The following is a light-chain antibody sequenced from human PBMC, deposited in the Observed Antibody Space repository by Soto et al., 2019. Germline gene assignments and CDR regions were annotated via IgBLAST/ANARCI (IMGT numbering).Light chain of an antibody. Sequence: QSALTQPPSASGSPGQSVTISCTGTSSDVGGYNDVSWYQQHPGKAPKLMIYEVSKRPSGVPDRFSGSKSGNTASLTVSGLQDEDEADYYCSSYAGRNNFVFGGGTKLTVL. J-gene: IGLJ2*01. V-gene: IGLV2-8*01. CDR1: SSDVGGYND. CDR3: SSYAGRNNFV. CDR2: EVS.